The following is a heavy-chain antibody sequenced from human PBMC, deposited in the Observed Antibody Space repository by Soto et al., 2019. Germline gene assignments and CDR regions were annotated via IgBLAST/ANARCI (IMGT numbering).Heavy chain of an antibody. CDR2: IYHSGST. CDR3: ARRIAVAGTFLTSLDY. CDR1: SGSISSSNW. V-gene: IGHV4-4*02. J-gene: IGHJ4*02. Sequence: QVQLQESGPGLVKPSGTLSLTCAVSSGSISSSNWWSWVRQPPGKGLEWIGEIYHSGSTNYNPSLKSRATISVDKSKNQFSLKLSSVTAADTAVYYCARRIAVAGTFLTSLDYWGQGTLVTVSS. D-gene: IGHD6-19*01.